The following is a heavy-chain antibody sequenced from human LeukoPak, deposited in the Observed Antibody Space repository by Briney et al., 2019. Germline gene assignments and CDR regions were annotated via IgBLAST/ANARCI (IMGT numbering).Heavy chain of an antibody. V-gene: IGHV3-74*01. CDR2: INSDGTST. D-gene: IGHD2-15*01. Sequence: PGGSLRLSCAASGFTFSSYWMHWVRQAPGKGLVYVSRINSDGTSTSYADSVKGRFTISRDNAKNTLYLLMNSLRAEGTAVYYCERDIGYSPFDYWGQGTLVTVSS. CDR1: GFTFSSYW. J-gene: IGHJ4*02. CDR3: ERDIGYSPFDY.